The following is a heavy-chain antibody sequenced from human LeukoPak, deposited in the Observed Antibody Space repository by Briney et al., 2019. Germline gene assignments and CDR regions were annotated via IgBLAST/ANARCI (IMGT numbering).Heavy chain of an antibody. D-gene: IGHD5-18*01. Sequence: SETLSLTCTVSGDSISSYYWSWIRQPPRKRLEWIGYIYYSGSNNYIPSLKRRVTISVDTYKTQVSLKLSAVTAADTAVYYCARLDTALSSIQIWGQGTLVTVSS. CDR2: IYYSGSN. V-gene: IGHV4-59*01. J-gene: IGHJ4*02. CDR1: GDSISSYY. CDR3: ARLDTALSSIQI.